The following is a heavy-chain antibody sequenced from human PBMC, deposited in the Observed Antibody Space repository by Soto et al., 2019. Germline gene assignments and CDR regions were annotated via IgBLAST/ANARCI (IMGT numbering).Heavy chain of an antibody. Sequence: PVHWVRQAPGKGLEWVAVTSSNGNLKYYADSVKGRFTISRDNSKNTLYLQMSSLRIDDTAVYYCARQPVVGVWLNDYWGQGTLVTVSS. V-gene: IGHV3-30-3*01. CDR1: P. J-gene: IGHJ4*02. CDR3: ARQPVVGVWLNDY. D-gene: IGHD6-6*01. CDR2: TSSNGNLK.